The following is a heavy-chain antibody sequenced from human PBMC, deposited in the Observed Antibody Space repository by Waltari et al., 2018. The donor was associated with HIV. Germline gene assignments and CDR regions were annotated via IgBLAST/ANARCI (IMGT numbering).Heavy chain of an antibody. D-gene: IGHD1-26*01. Sequence: VQLVESGGALVTPGGPLKISCAVSGIPLKNAWLSWARQAPGKGLQWLGHIRSKTDGGATDYAAPLSGRFAISTDDFNNTMFLEMKTLKVDDTAVYYCTTFEMGTTRNFWGQGTLVTVSS. V-gene: IGHV3-15*02. J-gene: IGHJ4*02. CDR2: IRSKTDGGAT. CDR1: GIPLKNAW. CDR3: TTFEMGTTRNF.